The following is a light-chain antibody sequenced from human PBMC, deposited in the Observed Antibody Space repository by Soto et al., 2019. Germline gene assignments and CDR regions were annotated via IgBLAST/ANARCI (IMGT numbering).Light chain of an antibody. CDR2: NDS. CDR1: NIGTKS. Sequence: VLSQPPSVSVAPGQTARITCGGNNIGTKSVHWYQHKPGQAPVLVVFNDSDRPSGIPERFSGSNSGDTATTATLTISRVEAGDEADYYCQVWDSSSEWVFGGGTKLTVL. CDR3: QVWDSSSEWV. J-gene: IGLJ3*02. V-gene: IGLV3-21*02.